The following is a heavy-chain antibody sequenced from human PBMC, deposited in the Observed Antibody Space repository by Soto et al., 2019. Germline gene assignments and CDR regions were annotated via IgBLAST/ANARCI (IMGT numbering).Heavy chain of an antibody. D-gene: IGHD6-6*01. CDR1: GFPFGDYT. J-gene: IGHJ6*02. Sequence: SLRLSFAGSGFPFGDYTRHWVRPAPGKGLEWVSLIGWDGCSTYYADSVKGRFTISRNNSKNSLYLQMNSLRTDDPALYYCAKDMGSSSSRASDYYGMDAWAQGTTVTFS. V-gene: IGHV3-43*01. CDR3: AKDMGSSSSRASDYYGMDA. CDR2: IGWDGCST.